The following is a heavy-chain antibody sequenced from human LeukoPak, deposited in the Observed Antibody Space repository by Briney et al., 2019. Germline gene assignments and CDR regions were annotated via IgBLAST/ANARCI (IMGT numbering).Heavy chain of an antibody. CDR1: GFTFNNFW. CDR2: INQDGSEK. D-gene: IGHD3-3*01. V-gene: IGHV3-7*01. J-gene: IGHJ4*02. CDR3: ARAGYTYNTLYY. Sequence: QPGGSLRLSCAASGFTFNNFWMTWFRQTPGKGLEWVATINQDGSEKYSVDSVKGRFTISRDNAKNSLYLQMDSLRAEDTAVYYCARAGYTYNTLYYWGQGTLVTVSS.